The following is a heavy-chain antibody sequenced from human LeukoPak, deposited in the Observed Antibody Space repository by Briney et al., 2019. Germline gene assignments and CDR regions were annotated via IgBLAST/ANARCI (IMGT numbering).Heavy chain of an antibody. D-gene: IGHD1-20*01. Sequence: SETLSLTCSVSGVSIHFYHWIDLRHPPGKGLEWIGYIYHNGGSSYNPSLKSRVTLSIDTSKKNFSLKLTSVTAADTAVYYCARSVYDWNPRYYMDVWGEGTTVTVSS. CDR2: IYHNGGS. V-gene: IGHV4-59*01. CDR1: GVSIHFYH. CDR3: ARSVYDWNPRYYMDV. J-gene: IGHJ6*03.